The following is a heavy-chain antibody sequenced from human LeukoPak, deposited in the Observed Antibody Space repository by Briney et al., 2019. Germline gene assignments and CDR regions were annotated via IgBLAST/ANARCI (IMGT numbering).Heavy chain of an antibody. J-gene: IGHJ4*02. CDR1: GYTFASYA. D-gene: IGHD5-24*01. V-gene: IGHV1-3*01. CDR3: ATARDGYNDY. CDR2: INAGNGNT. Sequence: ASVKVSCKASGYTFASYAMHWVRQAPGQRLEWMGWINAGNGNTKYSQKFQGRVTMTEDTSTDTAYMELSSLRSEDTAVYYCATARDGYNDYWGQGTLVTVSS.